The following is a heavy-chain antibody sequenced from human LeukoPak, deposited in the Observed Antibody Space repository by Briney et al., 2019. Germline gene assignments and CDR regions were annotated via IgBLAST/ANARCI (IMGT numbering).Heavy chain of an antibody. CDR2: IYYSGNT. Sequence: SETLSLTCTVSGGSISSSNYYWDWIRQPPGKGLEWIGSIYYSGNTYYNPSLKSRVTISVDTPKNQFSLKLTSVTAADTAVYYCAHFKGGSFDFWGQGTMVTVSS. V-gene: IGHV4-39*01. D-gene: IGHD1-26*01. CDR1: GGSISSSNYY. J-gene: IGHJ3*01. CDR3: AHFKGGSFDF.